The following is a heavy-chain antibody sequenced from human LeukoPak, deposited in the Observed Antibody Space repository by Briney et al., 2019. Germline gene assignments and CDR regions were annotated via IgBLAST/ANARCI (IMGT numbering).Heavy chain of an antibody. V-gene: IGHV4-39*01. CDR3: ARGFSESTPGGFDY. Sequence: SETLSLTCTVSGGSISSSSYYWSWIRQPPGTGLEWIGTIYYSGSTYYNPSLKSRVTISVDTSKNQFSLQLNSVTPEDTAVYYCARGFSESTPGGFDYWGQGTLVTVSS. CDR2: IYYSGST. D-gene: IGHD3-10*01. CDR1: GGSISSSSYY. J-gene: IGHJ4*02.